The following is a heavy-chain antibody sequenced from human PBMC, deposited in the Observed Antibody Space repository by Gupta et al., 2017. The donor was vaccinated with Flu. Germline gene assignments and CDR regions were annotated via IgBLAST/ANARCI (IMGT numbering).Heavy chain of an antibody. Sequence: QVQLQESGPGLVKPSETLSLTCTVSGGSTSSSYWGWIRQPPGKGLEWIGYIYYSGFTNYNPSLKSRVTISVDTSKNLFSLKLSSVTAADTAVYYCARLHRDGYTNYYYYAMDVWGQGTTVTVS. CDR2: IYYSGFT. J-gene: IGHJ6*02. D-gene: IGHD5-24*01. CDR3: ARLHRDGYTNYYYYAMDV. V-gene: IGHV4-59*08. CDR1: GGSTSSSY.